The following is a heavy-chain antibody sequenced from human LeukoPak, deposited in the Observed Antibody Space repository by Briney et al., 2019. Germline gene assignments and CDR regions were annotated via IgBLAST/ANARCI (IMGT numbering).Heavy chain of an antibody. CDR3: AKKAQYDGHYPLDY. V-gene: IGHV3-23*01. Sequence: GGSLRLSCAASGFTFSGYAMSWVRQAPGKGLEWVSGTSDRGDYTYYADSVKGRFTISRDTSKNTLYLQMNSLRAEDTALYFCAKKAQYDGHYPLDYWGQGTLVTVSA. CDR1: GFTFSGYA. CDR2: TSDRGDYT. J-gene: IGHJ4*02. D-gene: IGHD4/OR15-4a*01.